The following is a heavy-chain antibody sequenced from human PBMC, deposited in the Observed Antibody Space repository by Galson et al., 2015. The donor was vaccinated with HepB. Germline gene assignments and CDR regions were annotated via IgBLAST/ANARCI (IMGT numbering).Heavy chain of an antibody. CDR1: RFIFDDYA. D-gene: IGHD6-13*01. V-gene: IGHV3-9*01. Sequence: SLRLSCAASRFIFDDYAMHWVRQTPGKGLEWVSGISWNSDSIDYADSVKGRFTISRDNAKNSLYLQMNSLRAEDTALYYCAKDIEGRGSWYNGDAFDIWGQGTMVTVSP. CDR2: ISWNSDSI. CDR3: AKDIEGRGSWYNGDAFDI. J-gene: IGHJ3*02.